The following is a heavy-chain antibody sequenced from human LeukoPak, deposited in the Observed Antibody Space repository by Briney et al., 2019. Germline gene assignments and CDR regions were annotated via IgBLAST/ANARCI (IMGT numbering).Heavy chain of an antibody. J-gene: IGHJ4*02. V-gene: IGHV3-23*01. D-gene: IGHD2-2*02. Sequence: GGSLRLSCAASGFTFSSYAMSWVRQAPGKGLEWVSAISGRGGSTYYADSVKGRFTISRDNSKNTLYLQMNSLRAEDTAVYYCAKDLQPGRIVVVPAAISALDNFDYWGQGTLVTVSS. CDR3: AKDLQPGRIVVVPAAISALDNFDY. CDR2: ISGRGGST. CDR1: GFTFSSYA.